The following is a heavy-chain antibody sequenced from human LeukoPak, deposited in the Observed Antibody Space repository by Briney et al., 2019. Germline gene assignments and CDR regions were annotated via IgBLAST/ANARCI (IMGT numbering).Heavy chain of an antibody. Sequence: PSETVSLICTVPGRSISSSSYYWGWIRQPPAKGLEWIESIYYSGSTYHNPPLQRQVPIPVDTSKNQFALKLSSVTAADTTVYYCARHLPLNWFDPGGEETLVTVSS. V-gene: IGHV4-39*01. J-gene: IGHJ5*02. CDR2: IYYSGST. CDR3: ARHLPLNWFDP. D-gene: IGHD1-14*01. CDR1: GRSISSSSYY.